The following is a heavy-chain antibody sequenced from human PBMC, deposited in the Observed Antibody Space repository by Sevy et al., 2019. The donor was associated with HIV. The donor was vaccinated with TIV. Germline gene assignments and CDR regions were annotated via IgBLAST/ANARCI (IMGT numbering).Heavy chain of an antibody. J-gene: IGHJ5*02. CDR3: ARVVDNIRFDP. CDR2: ISAYSGNT. CDR1: GYTFTTYG. V-gene: IGHV1-18*01. Sequence: KAGASVKVSCKTSGYTFTTYGISWVRQAPGQGLEWMGWISAYSGNTNYAQRLQGRVTMTTDTSRSTAYMELRRLRSDDTAVYYCARVVDNIRFDPWGQGTLVTVSS. D-gene: IGHD2-15*01.